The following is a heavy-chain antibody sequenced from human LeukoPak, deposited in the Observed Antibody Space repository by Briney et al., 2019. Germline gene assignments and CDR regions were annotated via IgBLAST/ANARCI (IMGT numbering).Heavy chain of an antibody. CDR3: AKDLSRGWHTFDY. Sequence: PGGSLRLSCAASGFTFSSYAMSWVRQAPGKGLEWVSAISGSGGSTYYADAVKGRFTISRDNSKNTVCLQMNSLRAEDTAVYYCAKDLSRGWHTFDYWGQGTLVTVSS. D-gene: IGHD5-24*01. CDR2: ISGSGGST. V-gene: IGHV3-23*01. J-gene: IGHJ4*02. CDR1: GFTFSSYA.